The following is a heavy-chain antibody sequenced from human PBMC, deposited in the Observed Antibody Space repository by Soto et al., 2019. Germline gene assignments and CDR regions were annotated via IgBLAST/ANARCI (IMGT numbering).Heavy chain of an antibody. D-gene: IGHD1-1*01. CDR2: IRSKTYGETT. Sequence: PGGSLRLSCAASGFTFGDYAMSWVRQAPGKGLEWVGFIRSKTYGETTEYAASVKGRFTISRDKAKNSLFLQMSSLRAEDSALYYCARHQGPTAGNYGMDGWGQGTTVTVAS. J-gene: IGHJ6*01. CDR3: ARHQGPTAGNYGMDG. CDR1: GFTFGDYA. V-gene: IGHV3-49*04.